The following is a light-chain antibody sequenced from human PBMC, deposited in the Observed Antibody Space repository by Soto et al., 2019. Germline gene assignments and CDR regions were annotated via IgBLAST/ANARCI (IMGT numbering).Light chain of an antibody. J-gene: IGKJ4*01. V-gene: IGKV1-33*01. CDR3: QQSDYSLT. CDR1: RDIRKY. Sequence: DIQMTQSPSSLSASVGDRVTITCQASRDIRKYLNWYQQKPGKAPKLVIYETSNLETGVPSRFSGSGSGTDFSFIISSLQPEDIAIYYCQQSDYSLTFGGGTKVEIK. CDR2: ETS.